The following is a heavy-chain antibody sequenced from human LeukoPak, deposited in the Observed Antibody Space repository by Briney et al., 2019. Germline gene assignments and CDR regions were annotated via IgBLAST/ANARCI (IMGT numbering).Heavy chain of an antibody. V-gene: IGHV4-4*09. D-gene: IGHD6-19*01. CDR2: IYSGGDT. Sequence: TSSETLSLTCTVSGATMDGYFWSWIRQPLGKGLEWIGFIYSGGDTSYSPSLRSRLTIAVDTSKSQFSLKLYSVTAADTAVYYCARAGGSGWYGKLDPWGQGTLVTVSS. CDR1: GATMDGYF. CDR3: ARAGGSGWYGKLDP. J-gene: IGHJ5*02.